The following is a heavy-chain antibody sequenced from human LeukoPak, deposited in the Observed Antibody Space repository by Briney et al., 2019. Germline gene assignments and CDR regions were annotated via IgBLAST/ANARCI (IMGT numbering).Heavy chain of an antibody. Sequence: SETLSLTCTVSGGSISSSSYYWSWIRQPAGKGLEWIGRIYTSGSTNYNPSLKSRVTMSVDTSKNQFSLKLSSVTAADTAVYYCARELPTYCSSTSCYGTPNWFDPWGQGTLVTVSS. J-gene: IGHJ5*02. CDR1: GGSISSSSYY. CDR2: IYTSGST. V-gene: IGHV4-61*02. D-gene: IGHD2-2*01. CDR3: ARELPTYCSSTSCYGTPNWFDP.